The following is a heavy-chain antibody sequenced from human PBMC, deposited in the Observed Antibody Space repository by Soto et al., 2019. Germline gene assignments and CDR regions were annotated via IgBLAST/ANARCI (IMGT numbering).Heavy chain of an antibody. CDR1: GGTFSSYA. CDR3: ARGYSSGSEFDY. D-gene: IGHD6-19*01. J-gene: IGHJ4*02. Sequence: ASVKVSCKASGGTFSSYAISWVRQAPGQGLEWMGGIIPIFGTANYAQKFQGRVTITADESTSTAYMELSSLRSEDTAVYYCARGYSSGSEFDYRGQGTPVTVSS. CDR2: IIPIFGTA. V-gene: IGHV1-69*13.